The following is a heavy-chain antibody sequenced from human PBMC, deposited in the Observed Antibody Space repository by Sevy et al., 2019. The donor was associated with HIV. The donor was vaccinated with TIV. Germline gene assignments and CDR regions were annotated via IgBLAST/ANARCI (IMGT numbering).Heavy chain of an antibody. CDR2: IGTAGDT. D-gene: IGHD2-8*01. J-gene: IGHJ2*01. CDR1: GFSFGDYD. V-gene: IGHV3-13*01. Sequence: GGSLRLSCAASGFSFGDYDMHWVRQLSGKGLEWVSSIGTAGDTYYLGYVEGRCTISRENVTNSVYLQMRSLRAGDTAKYYCVRGLRSGSEIVLGSSNADSCYFDLWGRGTLVTVSS. CDR3: VRGLRSGSEIVLGSSNADSCYFDL.